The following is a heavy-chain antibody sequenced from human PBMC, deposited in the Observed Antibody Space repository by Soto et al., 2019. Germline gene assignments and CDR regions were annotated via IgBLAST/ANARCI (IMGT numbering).Heavy chain of an antibody. CDR2: ISGSGGAT. Sequence: EVQLLESGGGLVQPGGSLTLSCAASEFTFSTYAMTWVRLVPGKGLEWVSGISGSGGATYYTDSVKGRFTISRDNARNTLYLQRTSLRAEDTGIYYCAKDKTGGYSSGWFHYSYGMDVWGQGTTVTVSS. V-gene: IGHV3-23*01. J-gene: IGHJ6*02. CDR1: EFTFSTYA. CDR3: AKDKTGGYSSGWFHYSYGMDV. D-gene: IGHD6-19*01.